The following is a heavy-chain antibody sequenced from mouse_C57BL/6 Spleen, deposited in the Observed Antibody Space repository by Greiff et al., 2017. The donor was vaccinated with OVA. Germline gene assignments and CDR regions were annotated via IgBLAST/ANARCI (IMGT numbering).Heavy chain of an antibody. CDR3: TRGGGFIRDY. D-gene: IGHD1-1*01. CDR1: GFNIKDDY. J-gene: IGHJ2*01. Sequence: VQLQQSGAELVRPGASVKLSCTASGFNIKDDYMHWVKQRPEQGLEWIGWIDPENGDTEYASKFQGKATITADTSSNTAYLQLSSLTSEDTAVYYCTRGGGFIRDYWGQGTTLTVSS. CDR2: IDPENGDT. V-gene: IGHV14-4*01.